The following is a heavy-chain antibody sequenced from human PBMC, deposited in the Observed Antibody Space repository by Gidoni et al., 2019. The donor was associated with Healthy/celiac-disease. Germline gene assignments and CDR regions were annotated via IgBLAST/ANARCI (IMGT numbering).Heavy chain of an antibody. CDR1: GFSLSTSGMR. Sequence: QVTLKESGPALVKPTQTLTLTCTFSGFSLSTSGMRVSWIRQPPGKALEWLARIDWDDDKFYSTSLKTRLTISKDTSKNQVVLTMTNMDPVDTATYYCARIRGDYVLGRFEYYFDYWGQGTLVTVSS. CDR3: ARIRGDYVLGRFEYYFDY. V-gene: IGHV2-70*04. CDR2: IDWDDDK. J-gene: IGHJ4*02. D-gene: IGHD4-17*01.